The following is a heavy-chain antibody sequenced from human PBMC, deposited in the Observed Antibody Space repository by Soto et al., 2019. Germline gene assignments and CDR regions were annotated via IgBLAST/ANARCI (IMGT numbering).Heavy chain of an antibody. Sequence: QVHLVESGGGVVQPGTSLRLSCAASGLTFSTYDMHWVRQAPGKGLEWVALIWSDGSRTFYADSVKGRFTISRDNSKNTLYLKMHSLRAEDTAVYYCAGEPKGGAYDMDVWGQGTTVTVSS. CDR1: GLTFSTYD. CDR2: IWSDGSRT. V-gene: IGHV3-33*01. J-gene: IGHJ6*02. D-gene: IGHD3-16*01. CDR3: AGEPKGGAYDMDV.